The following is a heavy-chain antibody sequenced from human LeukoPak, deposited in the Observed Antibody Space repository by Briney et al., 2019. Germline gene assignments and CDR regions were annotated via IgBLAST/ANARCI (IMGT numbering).Heavy chain of an antibody. Sequence: GGSLTLSCAAPGFTFSSYWMNWVRQAPGKGLDWVSAISGSGGSTYHADSGKGRFTISRDNSKNTLYLRMNSLRAEDTAVYYCARAYCGGDCYSKPHDAFDIWGQGTMVTVSS. CDR2: ISGSGGST. CDR3: ARAYCGGDCYSKPHDAFDI. V-gene: IGHV3-23*01. J-gene: IGHJ3*02. CDR1: GFTFSSYW. D-gene: IGHD2-21*02.